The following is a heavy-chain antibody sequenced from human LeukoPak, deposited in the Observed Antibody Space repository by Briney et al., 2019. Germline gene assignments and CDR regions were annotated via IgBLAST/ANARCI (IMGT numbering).Heavy chain of an antibody. CDR2: ISYDGSNK. J-gene: IGHJ4*02. Sequence: GGSLRLSCAASGFTFSSYAMHWVRQAPGKGLEWVAVISYDGSNKYYADSVKGRFTISRDNSKNTLYLQMNSLRAEGTAVYYCARGSEYYYDSSGYYLSYYFDYWGQGTLVTVSS. CDR1: GFTFSSYA. D-gene: IGHD3-22*01. V-gene: IGHV3-30*04. CDR3: ARGSEYYYDSSGYYLSYYFDY.